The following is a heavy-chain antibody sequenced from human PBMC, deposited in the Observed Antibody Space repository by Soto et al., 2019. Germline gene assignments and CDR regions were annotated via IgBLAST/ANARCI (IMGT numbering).Heavy chain of an antibody. CDR1: GGSFSGYY. V-gene: IGHV4-34*01. CDR2: INHSGST. CDR3: AGFNRQSINPYY. Sequence: QVQLQQWGAGLLKPSETLSLTCAAYGGSFSGYYWSWIRQPPGKGLEWIGEINHSGSTNYNPSLKSRVTISVDTSKNQFALKLSSVTAADTAVYYCAGFNRQSINPYYWGQGTLVTVSS. J-gene: IGHJ4*02.